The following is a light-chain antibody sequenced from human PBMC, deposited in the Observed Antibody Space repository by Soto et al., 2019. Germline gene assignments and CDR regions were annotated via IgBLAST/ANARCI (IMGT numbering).Light chain of an antibody. CDR1: QNINEW. V-gene: IGKV1-5*01. J-gene: IGKJ1*01. CDR2: DAS. Sequence: DIQMTQSPSTLSASVGDRVTITCRASQNINEWLAWYQQKPGKAPKFLIYDASILESGVPSRFSGSGSGTEFTLTISSLQPDDFATYYCQRYNSYSRTFGQGTKVEI. CDR3: QRYNSYSRT.